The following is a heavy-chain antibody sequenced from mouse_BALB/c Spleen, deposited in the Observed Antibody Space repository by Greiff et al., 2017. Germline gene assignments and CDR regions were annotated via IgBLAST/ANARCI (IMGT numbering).Heavy chain of an antibody. CDR3: ARHEDYYGSSYVYAMDY. J-gene: IGHJ4*01. V-gene: IGHV5-12-2*01. CDR1: GFTFSSYT. Sequence: EVKLVESGGGLVQPGGSLKLSCAASGFTFSSYTMSWVRQTPEKRLEWVAYISNGGGSTYYPDTVKGRFTISRDNAKNTLYLQMSSLKSEDTAMYYCARHEDYYGSSYVYAMDYWGQGTSVTVSS. CDR2: ISNGGGST. D-gene: IGHD1-1*01.